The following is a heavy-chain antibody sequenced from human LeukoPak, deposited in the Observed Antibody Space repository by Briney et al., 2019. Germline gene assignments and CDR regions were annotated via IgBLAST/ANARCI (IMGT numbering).Heavy chain of an antibody. J-gene: IGHJ4*02. Sequence: GGSLRLSCAASGFTFSSYGMHWVRQAPGKGLEWVAFIRYDGSNKYYADSVKGRFTISRDNSKNTLYLQMNSLRAEDTAVFYCAKDGRYCSSTSCYSLGTQFQDYWGQGTLVTVSS. CDR1: GFTFSSYG. CDR2: IRYDGSNK. CDR3: AKDGRYCSSTSCYSLGTQFQDY. D-gene: IGHD2-2*01. V-gene: IGHV3-30*02.